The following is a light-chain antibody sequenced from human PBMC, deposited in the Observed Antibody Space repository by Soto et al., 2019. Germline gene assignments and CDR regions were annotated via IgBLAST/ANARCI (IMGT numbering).Light chain of an antibody. CDR3: SSYAGSNWV. Sequence: ALTQPPSASGSPGQSVTISCTGTSSDVGGYNYVSWYQQHPGKAPKLMIYEVSKRPSGVPDRFSGSKSGNTASLTVSGLQAEDEADYYCSSYAGSNWVFGGGTKLTVL. CDR1: SSDVGGYNY. CDR2: EVS. V-gene: IGLV2-8*01. J-gene: IGLJ3*02.